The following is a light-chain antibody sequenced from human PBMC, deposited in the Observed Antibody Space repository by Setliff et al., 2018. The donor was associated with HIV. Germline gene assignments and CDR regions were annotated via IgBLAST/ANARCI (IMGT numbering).Light chain of an antibody. CDR1: KLGDKF. J-gene: IGLJ1*01. CDR3: QAWDSSTVV. Sequence: YELTQPPSVSVSPGQTARITCSGDKLGDKFASWYQQKPGQSPVLVIYQDTKRPSGIPERLSGSNSGNTGTLTISGTQAMDEGDYYCQAWDSSTVVFGTGTKVTVL. CDR2: QDT. V-gene: IGLV3-1*01.